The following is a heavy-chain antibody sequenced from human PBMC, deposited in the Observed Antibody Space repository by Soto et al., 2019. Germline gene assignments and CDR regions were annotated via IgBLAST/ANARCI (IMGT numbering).Heavy chain of an antibody. Sequence: EVQLVESGGGLVKPGGSLRLSCAASGVTFSNAWMNWVRQAPGKGLEWVGRIKSKTDDGTTEFAAPVKGRITISRDDSKNTLYLQMTSLKTEDTAVYYCATAFCYDGSAVAYWGQGTLVTVS. CDR1: GVTFSNAW. CDR3: ATAFCYDGSAVAY. D-gene: IGHD3-10*01. CDR2: IKSKTDDGTT. J-gene: IGHJ4*02. V-gene: IGHV3-15*07.